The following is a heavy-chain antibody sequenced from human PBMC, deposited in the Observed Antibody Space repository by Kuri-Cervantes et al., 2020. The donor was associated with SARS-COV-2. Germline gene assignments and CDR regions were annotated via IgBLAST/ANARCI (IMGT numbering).Heavy chain of an antibody. D-gene: IGHD1-26*01. V-gene: IGHV4-34*01. Sequence: SQTLSLTCAISGGSFSDYYWSWVRQPPGKGLEWSGEIDHSGNTNYNPSLKSRVTISVVTSKNQFSLKLSSVTAADTAVYYCARGPTPIVGATHFDYWGQGTLVTVSS. CDR2: IDHSGNT. J-gene: IGHJ4*02. CDR1: GGSFSDYY. CDR3: ARGPTPIVGATHFDY.